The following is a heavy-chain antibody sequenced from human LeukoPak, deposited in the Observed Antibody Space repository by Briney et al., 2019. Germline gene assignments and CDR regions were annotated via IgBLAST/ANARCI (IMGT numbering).Heavy chain of an antibody. Sequence: PAGSLRLSCAASGFTFSSYWMHWVRQAPGKGLVWISRINTDGSCTTYADSVKGRFTISRDNAKNTLYLQMNSLRAEDTAVYHCAGSYASNSPFDYWGQGTLVTVSS. CDR1: GFTFSSYW. J-gene: IGHJ4*02. D-gene: IGHD4-23*01. CDR3: AGSYASNSPFDY. V-gene: IGHV3-74*01. CDR2: INTDGSCT.